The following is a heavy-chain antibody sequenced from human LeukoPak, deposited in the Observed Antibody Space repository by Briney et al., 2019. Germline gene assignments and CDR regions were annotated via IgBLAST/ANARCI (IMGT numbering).Heavy chain of an antibody. J-gene: IGHJ4*02. D-gene: IGHD3-10*01. V-gene: IGHV4-59*08. CDR3: ASAYGSGTIIDY. CDR1: GGSISSYY. Sequence: SETLSLTCTVSGGSISSYYWTWIRQPPGKGLEWIGYIYYSGSTNYNPSLKSRVIISVDTSKNQFSLKLSSVTAADTAVYYRASAYGSGTIIDYWGQGTLVTVSS. CDR2: IYYSGST.